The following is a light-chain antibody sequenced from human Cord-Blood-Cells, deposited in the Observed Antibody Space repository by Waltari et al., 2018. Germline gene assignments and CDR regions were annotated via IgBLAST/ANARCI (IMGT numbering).Light chain of an antibody. V-gene: IGLV1-44*01. Sequence: QSVLTPPPSASGTPGQRVTISCSGRSSNIGSNPVNWYQQLPGTAPKLLIYRNNQRPSGVPDRFSGSKSGTSASLAISGLQAEDEADYYCAAWDDSLNGRVFGGGTKLTVL. CDR2: RNN. CDR1: SSNIGSNP. CDR3: AAWDDSLNGRV. J-gene: IGLJ3*02.